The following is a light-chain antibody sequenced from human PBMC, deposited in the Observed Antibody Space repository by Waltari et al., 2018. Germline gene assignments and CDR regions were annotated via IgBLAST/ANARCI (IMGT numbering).Light chain of an antibody. Sequence: SALTQPPSASGSPGQSVTISCTGTSSDVGGYNYVSWYQQHPGKAPKLMIYEVNKRPAGVPDRFSGSNSGNTASLTVSGLQTEDEADYYCSSYAGGSWVFGGGTKLTVL. V-gene: IGLV2-8*01. J-gene: IGLJ3*02. CDR3: SSYAGGSWV. CDR1: SSDVGGYNY. CDR2: EVN.